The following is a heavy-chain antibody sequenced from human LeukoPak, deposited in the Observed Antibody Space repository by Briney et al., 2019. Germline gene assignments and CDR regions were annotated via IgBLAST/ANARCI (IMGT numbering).Heavy chain of an antibody. Sequence: SETLSLNCTVSGGSISSYYWSWIRQPPGKGLEWIGYIYYSGSTNYNPSLKSRVTISVDTSKNQFSLKLSSVTAADTAVYYCARHSGSWNIDYWGQGTLVTVSS. CDR2: IYYSGST. V-gene: IGHV4-59*08. D-gene: IGHD6-13*01. CDR3: ARHSGSWNIDY. CDR1: GGSISSYY. J-gene: IGHJ4*02.